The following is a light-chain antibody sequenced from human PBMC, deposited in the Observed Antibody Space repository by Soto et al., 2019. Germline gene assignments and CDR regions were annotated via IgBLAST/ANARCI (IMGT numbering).Light chain of an antibody. CDR1: QSISNR. J-gene: IGKJ1*01. Sequence: DIQMTQFPSTLSASVGDRVTITCRASQSISNRLAWFQQKSGEAPKILIHKVSSLESGVPSRFSGSGSGTEVTLTICSLQPDDFATYYCQQYNTYSWTFGQGTKVEIK. CDR2: KVS. CDR3: QQYNTYSWT. V-gene: IGKV1-5*03.